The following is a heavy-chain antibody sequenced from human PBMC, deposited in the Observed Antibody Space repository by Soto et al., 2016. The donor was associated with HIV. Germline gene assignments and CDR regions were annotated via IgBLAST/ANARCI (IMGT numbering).Heavy chain of an antibody. V-gene: IGHV3-74*01. J-gene: IGHJ4*02. D-gene: IGHD3-3*02. CDR1: GFTFSHSW. CDR3: ARDLSD. Sequence: EVQLVESGGGLVHPGGSLRLSCAASGFTFSHSWMHWVRQAPGKGLVWVSRIDGYGSSTSYADSVKGRFTISRDNNKNTVFLQMNSLRAEDTGVYYCARDLSDWGQGTRSPSP. CDR2: IDGYGSST.